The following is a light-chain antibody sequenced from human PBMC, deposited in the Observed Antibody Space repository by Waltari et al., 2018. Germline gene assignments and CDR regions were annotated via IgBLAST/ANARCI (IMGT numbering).Light chain of an antibody. J-gene: IGLJ2*01. CDR2: DVS. CDR3: SSFTSASTVGVI. Sequence: QSALPQPASVSGSPGQSLTISCTGTSSSVGHYTYVSWYQQRPGKAPKLMIYDVSYRPSGISSRFSGSKSGSTASLTIYGLQAEDEADYYCSSFTSASTVGVIFGGGTKLTVL. CDR1: SSSVGHYTY. V-gene: IGLV2-14*03.